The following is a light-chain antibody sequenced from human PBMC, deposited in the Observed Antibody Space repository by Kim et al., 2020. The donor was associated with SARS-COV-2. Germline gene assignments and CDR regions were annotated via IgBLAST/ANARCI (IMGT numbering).Light chain of an antibody. Sequence: GVGFSLSCRHSSSNIGPTSVNGNPQVPGTAFKRLIYYNSRRPSGVPARFSGSKSGTSASLAISGLQSEDEGEYYCAAWDDSLNGPVFGGGTQLTVL. CDR3: AAWDDSLNGPV. CDR1: SSNIGPTS. CDR2: YNS. V-gene: IGLV1-44*01. J-gene: IGLJ2*01.